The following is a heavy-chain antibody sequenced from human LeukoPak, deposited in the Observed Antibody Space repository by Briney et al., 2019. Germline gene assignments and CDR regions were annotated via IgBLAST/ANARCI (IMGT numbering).Heavy chain of an antibody. CDR1: GFTFSDYF. V-gene: IGHV3-11*01. CDR3: ARDGVALNDLDH. J-gene: IGHJ4*02. Sequence: GGSLRLSCAVSGFTFSDYFMNWVRQPPGEGLEWISSITASGDVIYYVDSVKGRFTISRDNAKNSLYLQMSSLSAEDTAVYYCARDGVALNDLDHWGQGTLVTVSS. CDR2: ITASGDVI. D-gene: IGHD5-12*01.